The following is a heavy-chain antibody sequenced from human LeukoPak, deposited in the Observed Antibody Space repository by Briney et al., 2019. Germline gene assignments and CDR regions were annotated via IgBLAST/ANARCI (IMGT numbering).Heavy chain of an antibody. V-gene: IGHV3-23*01. J-gene: IGHJ3*02. CDR3: ANDGAYYDSNTDAFDI. D-gene: IGHD3-22*01. CDR2: ISGSGGST. Sequence: GGSLRLSCAASGFTFSNYAMSWVRQAPGKGLEWVSAISGSGGSTYYADSVKGRFTVSRDNSKNTLYLQMNSLRAEDTAVYYCANDGAYYDSNTDAFDIWGQGKMVTVSS. CDR1: GFTFSNYA.